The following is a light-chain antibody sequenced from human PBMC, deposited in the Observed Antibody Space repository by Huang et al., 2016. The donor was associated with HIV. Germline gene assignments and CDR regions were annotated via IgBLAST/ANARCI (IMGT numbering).Light chain of an antibody. CDR3: QKYDSAPRT. J-gene: IGKJ1*01. Sequence: DIEMTQSPPSLSASIGDRVTLPCRAIHDISTFLAGYQQKPGSPPKLLIYGASIAQSGVPSRFSGSGSGKDFTLTINTLQPEDVAIYYCQKYDSAPRTFGQGTRVEVK. V-gene: IGKV1-27*01. CDR2: GAS. CDR1: HDISTF.